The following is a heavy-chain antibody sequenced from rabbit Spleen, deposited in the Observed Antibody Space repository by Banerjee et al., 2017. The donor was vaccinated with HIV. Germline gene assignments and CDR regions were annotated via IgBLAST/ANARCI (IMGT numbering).Heavy chain of an antibody. CDR3: ARDRRAGGSGGYALNL. CDR1: GFSFSDIYW. J-gene: IGHJ4*01. V-gene: IGHV1S43*01. D-gene: IGHD1-1*01. Sequence: QSLEESGGDLVKPGASLTLTCTASGFSFSDIYWISWVRQAPGKGLEWIAYIYTAGGSTYYASWAKSRFTITRSTSLNTVDLKMTSLTVADTATYFCARDRRAGGSGGYALNLWGQGTLVTVS. CDR2: IYTAGGST.